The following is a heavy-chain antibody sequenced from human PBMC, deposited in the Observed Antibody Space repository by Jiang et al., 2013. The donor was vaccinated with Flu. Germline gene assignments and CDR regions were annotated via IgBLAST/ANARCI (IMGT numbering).Heavy chain of an antibody. J-gene: IGHJ4*02. V-gene: IGHV4-39*01. D-gene: IGHD6-13*01. CDR1: GGSLRSSIYY. CDR3: ARHKGSAVGSSWGYYFDY. Sequence: PGLVKPSETLSLTCSVSGGSLRSSIYYWGWIRQPPGKGLEWIGTIYSSGSTYYNSSLQSRVTISVDTSKNQLSLKLSSVTAADTAVYYCARHKGSAVGSSWGYYFDYWGQGTLVTVSS. CDR2: IYSSGST.